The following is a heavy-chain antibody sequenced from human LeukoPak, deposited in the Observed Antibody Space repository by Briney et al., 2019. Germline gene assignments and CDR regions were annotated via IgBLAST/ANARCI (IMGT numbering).Heavy chain of an antibody. D-gene: IGHD6-19*01. CDR3: ARPRKSSGWYVGRIDY. J-gene: IGHJ4*02. CDR2: IYHSGST. CDR1: GYSISSGYY. Sequence: PSETLSLTCTVSGYSISSGYYWGWIRQPPGKGLEWIGSIYHSGSTYYNPSLKSRVTISVDTSKNQFSLKLSSVTAADTAVYYCARPRKSSGWYVGRIDYWGQGTLVTVSS. V-gene: IGHV4-38-2*02.